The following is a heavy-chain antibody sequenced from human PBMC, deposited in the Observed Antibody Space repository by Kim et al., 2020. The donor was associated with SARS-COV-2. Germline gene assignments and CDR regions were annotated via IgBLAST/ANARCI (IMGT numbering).Heavy chain of an antibody. J-gene: IGHJ4*02. CDR3: ATRPMTTVTSYY. CDR2: INPSGGST. CDR1: GYTFTSYY. D-gene: IGHD4-17*01. V-gene: IGHV1-46*01. Sequence: ASVKVSCKASGYTFTSYYMHWVRQAPGQGLEWMGIINPSGGSTSYSQKFQGRVTMTRDTSTSTVYMELSSLRSEDTAVYYCATRPMTTVTSYYWGQGTLVTVSS.